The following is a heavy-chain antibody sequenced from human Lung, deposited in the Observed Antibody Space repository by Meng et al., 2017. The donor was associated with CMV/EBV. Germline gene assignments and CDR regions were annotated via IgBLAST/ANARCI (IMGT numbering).Heavy chain of an antibody. CDR1: GYTVIEYY. CDR3: TSAPGDY. CDR2: INPKSGGT. D-gene: IGHD1-14*01. Sequence: QVRQVQSGAEVKKAGASVKDSCKASGYTVIEYYMHWVPQAPGQGXEWVGWINPKSGGTHYAQSFQGRVTITRDTSINTVYVEISSLKSDDTAVYYCTSAPGDYWGQGTLVTVSS. J-gene: IGHJ4*03. V-gene: IGHV1-2*02.